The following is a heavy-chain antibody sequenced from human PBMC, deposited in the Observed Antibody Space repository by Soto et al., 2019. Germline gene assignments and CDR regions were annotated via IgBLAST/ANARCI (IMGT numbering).Heavy chain of an antibody. J-gene: IGHJ5*02. CDR3: ARAPSMITFGENWFDA. CDR2: IYYSGST. CDR1: GGSISSGGNY. V-gene: IGHV4-31*03. D-gene: IGHD3-16*01. Sequence: SETLSLTCTVSGGSISSGGNYWSWIRQHPGKGLEWIGYIYYSGSTYYNPSLKSRVTISLDTSKKQFSLTLSSVTAADTAVYYCARAPSMITFGENWFDAWGQGTMVTVYS.